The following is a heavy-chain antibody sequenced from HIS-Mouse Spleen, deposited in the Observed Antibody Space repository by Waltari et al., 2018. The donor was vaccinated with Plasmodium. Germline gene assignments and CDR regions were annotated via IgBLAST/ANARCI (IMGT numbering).Heavy chain of an antibody. Sequence: EVQLVESGGGLVQPGRSLRLSCAASGFTFDDYAMHWVRQAPGKGLEWVSGISWNSGSIDYADSVKCRFTISRDNAKNSLYLQMNSLRAEDTALYYCAKEYSSSSWYFDLWGRGTLVTVSS. V-gene: IGHV3-9*01. CDR2: ISWNSGSI. D-gene: IGHD6-6*01. CDR3: AKEYSSSSWYFDL. J-gene: IGHJ2*01. CDR1: GFTFDDYA.